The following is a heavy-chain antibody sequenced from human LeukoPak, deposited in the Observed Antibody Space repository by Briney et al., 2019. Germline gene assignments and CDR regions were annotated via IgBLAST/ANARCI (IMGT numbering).Heavy chain of an antibody. CDR2: ISGSGGST. J-gene: IGHJ5*02. D-gene: IGHD2-15*01. CDR3: AKEYCSGGSCRPLNWFDP. V-gene: IGHV3-23*01. CDR1: GFTLSSYA. Sequence: GGSLRLSCAASGFTLSSYAMSWVRQAPGKGLEWVSAISGSGGSTYYADSVKGRFTISRDNSKNTLYLQMNSLRAEDTAVYYCAKEYCSGGSCRPLNWFDPWGQGTLVTVSS.